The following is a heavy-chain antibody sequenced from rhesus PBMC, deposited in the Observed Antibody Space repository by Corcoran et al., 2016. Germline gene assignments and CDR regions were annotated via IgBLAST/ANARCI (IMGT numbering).Heavy chain of an antibody. Sequence: QVELQESGPGLVKPSETLSLTCAVSGGSISGYYGNLIRQPPGKGLEWIGYIGGSSGSTYYNPYLKSRVTIYTDTSKNQCSLKLSSVTAADTAVYYCASRVGATRRYFEFWGQGALVTVSS. CDR1: GGSISGYY. J-gene: IGHJ1*01. CDR2: IGGSSGST. D-gene: IGHD1-44*02. V-gene: IGHV4-165*02. CDR3: ASRVGATRRYFEF.